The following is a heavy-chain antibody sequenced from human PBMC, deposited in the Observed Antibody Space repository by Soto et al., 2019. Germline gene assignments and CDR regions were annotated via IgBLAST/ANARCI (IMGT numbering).Heavy chain of an antibody. Sequence: QVQLVQSGAEVKKPGASVKVSCKASGYTFTGYYMHCVRQAPGQGLEWMGWINPNSGGTNYAQTFQGWVTMPRDTASSTAYMELSRLRSDDTAVYYCARVPPRVHIGGSYRPNHFDYWGQGTLVTVSS. CDR2: INPNSGGT. CDR3: ARVPPRVHIGGSYRPNHFDY. D-gene: IGHD3-16*02. J-gene: IGHJ4*02. V-gene: IGHV1-2*04. CDR1: GYTFTGYY.